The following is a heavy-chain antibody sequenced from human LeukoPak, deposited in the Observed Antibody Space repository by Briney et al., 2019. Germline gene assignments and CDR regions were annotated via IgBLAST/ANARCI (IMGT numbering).Heavy chain of an antibody. V-gene: IGHV1-69*06. J-gene: IGHJ4*02. CDR1: GGTFSSYA. D-gene: IGHD5-18*01. CDR3: ASTGRVDTVIVY. CDR2: IIPIFGTA. Sequence: ASVKVSCKASGGTFSSYAISWVRQAPGRGLEWMGGIIPIFGTANYAQKFQGRVTITADKSTSTAYMELSSLRSEDTAVYYCASTGRVDTVIVYWGQGTLVTVSS.